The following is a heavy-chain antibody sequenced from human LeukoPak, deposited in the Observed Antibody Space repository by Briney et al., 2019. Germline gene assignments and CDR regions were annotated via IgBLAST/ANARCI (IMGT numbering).Heavy chain of an antibody. CDR1: GFTFSSYW. Sequence: GGSLRLSCATSGFTFSSYWMSWVRQTPGKGLEWVANIKQDGSEKDYVDSVKSRFTISRDNAKNSLYLQMNSLRVEDTAVYYCGRHGGAFEMWGQGTMVTVSS. CDR3: GRHGGAFEM. V-gene: IGHV3-7*01. J-gene: IGHJ3*02. CDR2: IKQDGSEK.